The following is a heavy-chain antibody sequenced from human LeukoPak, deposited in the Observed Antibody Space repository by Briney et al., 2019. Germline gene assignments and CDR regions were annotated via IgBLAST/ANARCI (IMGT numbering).Heavy chain of an antibody. CDR1: GGTFSSYA. CDR3: ARGYCSSTSCYGLDAFDI. CDR2: IIPIFGTA. V-gene: IGHV1-69*13. Sequence: GASVTVSCNASGGTFSSYAISWVRQAPGQGLEWMGGIIPIFGTANYAHKFQGRVTITADESTSTAYMELSSLRSEDTAVYYCARGYCSSTSCYGLDAFDIWGQGTMVTVSS. D-gene: IGHD2-2*01. J-gene: IGHJ3*02.